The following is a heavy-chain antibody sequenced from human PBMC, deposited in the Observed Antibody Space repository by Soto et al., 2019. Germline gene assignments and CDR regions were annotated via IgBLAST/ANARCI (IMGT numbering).Heavy chain of an antibody. Sequence: EVQVLQSGGGLVPPGGSLRLSCAGSGFTFINTGMSWVRQAPGQGLEWVSAITGNGDTTYYADSVKGRFTISRDNSKGTLYLQMNSLRAEDTAVYYCAKIDGYFDYWGQGTLVTVSS. D-gene: IGHD3-22*01. J-gene: IGHJ4*02. CDR1: GFTFINTG. CDR3: AKIDGYFDY. V-gene: IGHV3-23*01. CDR2: ITGNGDTT.